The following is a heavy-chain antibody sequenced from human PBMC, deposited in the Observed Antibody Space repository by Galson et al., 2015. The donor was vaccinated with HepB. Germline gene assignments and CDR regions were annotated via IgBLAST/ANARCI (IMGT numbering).Heavy chain of an antibody. CDR1: GFTFSSYA. D-gene: IGHD3-10*01. J-gene: IGHJ3*02. Sequence: SLRLSCAASGFTFSSYAMSWVRQAPGKGLEWVSAISGSGGSTYYADSVKGRFTISRDNSKNTLYLQMNSLRAEDTAVYYCAKDGGRAVWFLDPPGAFDIWGQGTMVTVSS. V-gene: IGHV3-23*01. CDR3: AKDGGRAVWFLDPPGAFDI. CDR2: ISGSGGST.